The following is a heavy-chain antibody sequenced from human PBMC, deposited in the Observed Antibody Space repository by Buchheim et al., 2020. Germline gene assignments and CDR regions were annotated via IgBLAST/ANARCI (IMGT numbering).Heavy chain of an antibody. V-gene: IGHV4-39*01. D-gene: IGHD5-18*01. CDR2: IYYGGTT. CDR3: ARHNGYYYDYVDT. J-gene: IGHJ5*02. Sequence: QLQLQESGPGLVKPSDILSLTCTVSSGSITSSFLYWGWIRQPPGKGLEWIGTIYYGGTTFHNPSLKSRVTMSVDTSKNQFSLRLTSVTAADTAVYYCARHNGYYYDYVDTWGQGTL. CDR1: SGSITSSFLY.